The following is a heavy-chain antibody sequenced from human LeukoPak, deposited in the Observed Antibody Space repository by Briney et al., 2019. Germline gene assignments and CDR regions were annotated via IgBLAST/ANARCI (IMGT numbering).Heavy chain of an antibody. Sequence: SETLSLTCAVYGGSFSGYYWSWIRQPPGKGLEWIGEINHSGSTNYNPSLKSRVTISVDTSKNQFSLKLSSVTAADTAVYYCARAPEMATIDYWGQGTLVTVSS. J-gene: IGHJ4*02. CDR3: ARAPEMATIDY. CDR1: GGSFSGYY. D-gene: IGHD5-24*01. CDR2: INHSGST. V-gene: IGHV4-34*01.